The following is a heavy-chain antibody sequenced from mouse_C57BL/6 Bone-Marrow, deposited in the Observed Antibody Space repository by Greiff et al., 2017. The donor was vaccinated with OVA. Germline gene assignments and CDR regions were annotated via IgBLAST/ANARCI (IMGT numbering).Heavy chain of an antibody. CDR1: GYTFTSYW. V-gene: IGHV1-50*01. Sequence: QVQLQQSGAELVKPGASVKLSCKASGYTFTSYWMQWVKQRPGQGLEWIGEIDPSDSYTNYNQKFKGKATLTVDTSSSTAYMQLSSLTSEDSAVYYCARQLRSFAYWGQGTLVTVSA. CDR2: IDPSDSYT. D-gene: IGHD3-2*02. J-gene: IGHJ3*01. CDR3: ARQLRSFAY.